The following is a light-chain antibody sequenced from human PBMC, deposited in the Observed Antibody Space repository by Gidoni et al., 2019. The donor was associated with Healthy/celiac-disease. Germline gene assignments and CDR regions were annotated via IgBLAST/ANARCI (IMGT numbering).Light chain of an antibody. Sequence: DIQMTQYPTSLSSSVGDRVTITCQATQDISNYLNWYQQKPGEAPKLLIYDASNLETGVPSRFSGSGCGTVFTFTISSLQPEDIATYYWQQYDNLPRTFXQXTKVEIK. V-gene: IGKV1-33*01. CDR1: QDISNY. CDR3: QQYDNLPRT. CDR2: DAS. J-gene: IGKJ1*01.